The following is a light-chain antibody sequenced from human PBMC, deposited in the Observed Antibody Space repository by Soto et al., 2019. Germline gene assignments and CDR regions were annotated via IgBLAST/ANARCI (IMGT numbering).Light chain of an antibody. CDR2: GAS. Sequence: EIVLTQSPGTLSLSPGERATLSCRASQSVSSSYLAWYQQKPGQAPRLLIYGASSTATGIPDRFSGSGSGTDFTLTISRLEPADFAVYYCQQYGSSPVTFGQGTKLEIK. J-gene: IGKJ2*01. V-gene: IGKV3-20*01. CDR1: QSVSSSY. CDR3: QQYGSSPVT.